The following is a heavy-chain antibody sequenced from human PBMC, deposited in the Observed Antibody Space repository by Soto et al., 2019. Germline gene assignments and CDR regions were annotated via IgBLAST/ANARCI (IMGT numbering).Heavy chain of an antibody. CDR1: GGSISSGGYC. D-gene: IGHD4-17*01. Sequence: SETLSLTCTVSGGSISSGGYCWSWIRQHPGKGLEWIGYIYYSGSTYYNPSLKSRVTISVDTSKNQFSLKLSSVTAADTAVYYYARVEDYGVDYWGQGTLVTVSS. CDR3: ARVEDYGVDY. J-gene: IGHJ4*02. CDR2: IYYSGST. V-gene: IGHV4-31*03.